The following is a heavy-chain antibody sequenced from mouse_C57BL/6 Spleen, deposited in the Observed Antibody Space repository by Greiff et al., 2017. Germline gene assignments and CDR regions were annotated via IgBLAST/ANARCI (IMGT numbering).Heavy chain of an antibody. V-gene: IGHV1-69*01. CDR1: GYTFTSYW. J-gene: IGHJ2*01. D-gene: IGHD1-1*01. CDR2: IDPSDSYT. Sequence: QVQLKQPGAELVMPGASVKLSCEASGYTFTSYWMHWVKQRPGQGLEWIGEIDPSDSYTNYNQKFKGKSTLTVDKSSSTAYMQLSSLTSEDSAVYYCARNYGSSYGYFDYWGQGTTLTVSS. CDR3: ARNYGSSYGYFDY.